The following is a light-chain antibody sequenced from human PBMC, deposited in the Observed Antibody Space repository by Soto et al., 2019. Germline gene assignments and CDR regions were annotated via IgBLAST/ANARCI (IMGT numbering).Light chain of an antibody. V-gene: IGLV2-14*01. CDR1: SSDVGGYNS. J-gene: IGLJ2*01. CDR2: EVT. CDR3: SSYSSSSTAVL. Sequence: QSALTQPASVSGSPGQSITISCTGSSSDVGGYNSVSWYQQHPGKAPKLMIYEVTNRPSGVASRFSGSKSGNKASLTISGLQADDEADYHCSSYSSSSTAVLFGGGTKLTVL.